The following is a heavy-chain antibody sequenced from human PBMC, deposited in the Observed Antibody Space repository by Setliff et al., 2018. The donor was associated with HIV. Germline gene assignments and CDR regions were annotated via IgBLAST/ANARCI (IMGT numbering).Heavy chain of an antibody. J-gene: IGHJ6*02. Sequence: PSETLSLTCTVSGGSLISYYWSWIRQPPGKGLEWIGYIYYSGSTNYNPPIKSRVTISVDTSKNQLSLKLSSVIAADTAAYYCARRFGDQGYYYGMDVWGQGTTVTVSS. CDR1: GGSLISYY. CDR2: IYYSGST. CDR3: ARRFGDQGYYYGMDV. V-gene: IGHV4-59*01. D-gene: IGHD3-16*01.